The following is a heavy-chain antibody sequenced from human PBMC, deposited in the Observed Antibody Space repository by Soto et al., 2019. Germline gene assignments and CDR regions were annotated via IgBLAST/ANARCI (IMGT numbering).Heavy chain of an antibody. J-gene: IGHJ4*02. CDR1: GYTFTSYG. CDR2: ISAYNGNT. V-gene: IGHV1-18*01. Sequence: GASVKVSCKASGYTFTSYGISWVRQAPGQGLEWMGWISAYNGNTNYAQKLQGRVTMTTDTSTSTAYMELRSLRSDDTAVYYCARDRVGYSGYVLGYYFDDWGQGTLVSVST. D-gene: IGHD5-12*01. CDR3: ARDRVGYSGYVLGYYFDD.